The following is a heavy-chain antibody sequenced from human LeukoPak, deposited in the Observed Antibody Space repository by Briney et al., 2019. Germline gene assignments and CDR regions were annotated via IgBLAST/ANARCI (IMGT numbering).Heavy chain of an antibody. CDR1: GFISSDYW. J-gene: IGHJ4*02. D-gene: IGHD3-22*01. CDR3: AKSPGIVVTILLL. CDR2: MNSDGTTT. V-gene: IGHV3-74*01. Sequence: GGSLRLSCAASGFISSDYWMHWVRHAPGKGLVWVSRMNSDGTTTNYADSVKGRFTISRDNAKNTLYLQMNSLRAEDTAVYYCAKSPGIVVTILLLWGQGTLVTVSS.